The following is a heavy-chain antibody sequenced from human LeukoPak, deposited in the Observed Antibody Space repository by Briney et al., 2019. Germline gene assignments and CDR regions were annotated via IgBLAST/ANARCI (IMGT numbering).Heavy chain of an antibody. V-gene: IGHV3-21*01. Sequence: GGSLRLSCAASGFTFSSYTISWVRQAQGKGLEWVSSISGSTYYIYYADSVKGRFTISRDNAKNSLYLQMNSLRAEDTAVYYCARGSMSLNNFDYWGQGTLVTVSS. CDR3: ARGSMSLNNFDY. CDR1: GFTFSSYT. CDR2: ISGSTYYI. J-gene: IGHJ4*02.